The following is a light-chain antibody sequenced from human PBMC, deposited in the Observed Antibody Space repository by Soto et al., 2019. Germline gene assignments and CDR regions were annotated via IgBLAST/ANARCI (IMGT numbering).Light chain of an antibody. CDR3: QQHSSWPT. V-gene: IGKV3-11*01. CDR2: DAS. J-gene: IGKJ4*01. Sequence: EIVLTQSPATLSLSPGERATLSCRASQSVSSSLAWYQQKPGQAPRLLIYDASNRATDIPARFSGSGSETDFTLTISGLEPEDLAVYYCQQHSSWPTFGGGTKVEI. CDR1: QSVSSS.